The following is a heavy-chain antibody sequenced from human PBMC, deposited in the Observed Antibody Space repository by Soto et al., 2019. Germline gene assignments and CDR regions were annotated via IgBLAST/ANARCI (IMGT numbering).Heavy chain of an antibody. J-gene: IGHJ4*02. CDR1: GFSLSTSGVG. V-gene: IGHV2-5*02. D-gene: IGHD3-3*01. CDR3: AHRNDFWSGYWPNFDY. CDR2: IYWDDDK. Sequence: SGPTLVNPTQTLTLTCTFSGFSLSTSGVGVGWIRQPPGKALEWLALIYWDDDKRYSPSLKSRLTITKDTSKNQVVLTMTNMDPVDTATYYCAHRNDFWSGYWPNFDYWGQGTLVTVSS.